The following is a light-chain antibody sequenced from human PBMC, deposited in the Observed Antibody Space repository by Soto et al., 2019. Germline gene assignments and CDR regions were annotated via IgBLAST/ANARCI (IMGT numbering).Light chain of an antibody. J-gene: IGLJ1*01. Sequence: QSALTQPASVSGSPGQSITISCSGTSSDVGGYKYVSWYQQHPGKAPKLMIYEVSYRPSGISNRFSGSKSGNTASLTITGLRAEDEGYYYCTSYTSSSTPYVFGTGTKVTVL. V-gene: IGLV2-14*01. CDR3: TSYTSSSTPYV. CDR1: SSDVGGYKY. CDR2: EVS.